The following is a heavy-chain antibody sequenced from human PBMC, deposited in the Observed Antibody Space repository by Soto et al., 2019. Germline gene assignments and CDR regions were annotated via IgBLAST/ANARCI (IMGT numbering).Heavy chain of an antibody. Sequence: QVQLQESGPGLVKPSQTLSLTCTVSGGSISTVDYWWSWIRQSPDMGLEWIGHIYDGGRTYNNPCLESRVTMSVDTSKSQLSLTLSSVSAAATAVYYCARGPSGDKVDSWGQGTLVTVSS. CDR3: ARGPSGDKVDS. J-gene: IGHJ4*02. CDR1: GGSISTVDYW. D-gene: IGHD7-27*01. CDR2: IYDGGRT. V-gene: IGHV4-30-4*01.